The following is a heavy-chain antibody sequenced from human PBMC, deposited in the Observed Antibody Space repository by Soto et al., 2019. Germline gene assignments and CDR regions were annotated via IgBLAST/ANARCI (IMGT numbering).Heavy chain of an antibody. CDR1: GGSISSYSHY. Sequence: SETLSLTCTVSGGSISSYSHYCGWIRKPPGQGLEWIGYMYYSGSTYYNPSLESRVTMTRDTSISTAYMELSRLRSDDTAVYYCARDRGVAVANEYYYGMDVWGQGTTVTVSS. CDR3: ARDRGVAVANEYYYGMDV. V-gene: IGHV4-39*02. J-gene: IGHJ6*02. CDR2: MYYSGST. D-gene: IGHD6-19*01.